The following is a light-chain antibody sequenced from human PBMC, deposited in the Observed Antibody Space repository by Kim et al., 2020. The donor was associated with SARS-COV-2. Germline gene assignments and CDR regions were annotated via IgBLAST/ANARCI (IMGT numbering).Light chain of an antibody. CDR1: KLGDKY. J-gene: IGLJ2*01. V-gene: IGLV3-1*01. CDR2: QDI. CDR3: QAWDSNTKV. Sequence: SYELTQPPSVSVSPGQTASITCSGDKLGDKYACWYQQKPGQSPVLVIYQDIKRPSGIPERFSGSNSGNTATLTISGTQAMDEADYYCQAWDSNTKVFGGGTQLTVL.